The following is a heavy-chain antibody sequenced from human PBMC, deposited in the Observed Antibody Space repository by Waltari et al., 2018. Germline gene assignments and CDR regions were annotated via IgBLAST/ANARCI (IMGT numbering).Heavy chain of an antibody. CDR3: ARHLGSSGYYYPGRYYFDY. D-gene: IGHD3-22*01. J-gene: IGHJ4*02. V-gene: IGHV4-39*01. CDR2: IYYSGST. CDR1: SYY. Sequence: SYYWGWIRQPPGKGLEWIGSIYYSGSTYYNPSLKSRVTISVDTSKNQFSLKLSSVTAADTAVYYCARHLGSSGYYYPGRYYFDYWGQGTLVTVSS.